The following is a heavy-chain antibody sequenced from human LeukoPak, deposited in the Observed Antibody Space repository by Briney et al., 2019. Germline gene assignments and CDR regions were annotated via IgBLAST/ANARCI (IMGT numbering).Heavy chain of an antibody. Sequence: GESLQISCQGSGYSFTSYWIGWVRQMPGKGLEWMGIIYPGDSDTRYSPSFQGQVTISANKSISTAYLQWSSLKASDTAMYYCARPRIVGAAYYFDYWGQGTLVTVSS. CDR2: IYPGDSDT. CDR3: ARPRIVGAAYYFDY. V-gene: IGHV5-51*01. D-gene: IGHD1-26*01. CDR1: GYSFTSYW. J-gene: IGHJ4*02.